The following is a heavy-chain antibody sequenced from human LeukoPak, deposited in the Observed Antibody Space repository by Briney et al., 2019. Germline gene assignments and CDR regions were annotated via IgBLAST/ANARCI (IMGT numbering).Heavy chain of an antibody. CDR1: GFGFGDHG. D-gene: IGHD6-13*01. J-gene: IGHJ4*02. Sequence: GGSLRLSCSASGFGFGDHGMSWVRQVPGKGLEWVSGINWSGGSTGYADPVRGRFTISRDNAKNSLYLQMDSLTAEDTALYYCARGTIAAPGTDYWGQGTLVTVSS. V-gene: IGHV3-20*04. CDR3: ARGTIAAPGTDY. CDR2: INWSGGST.